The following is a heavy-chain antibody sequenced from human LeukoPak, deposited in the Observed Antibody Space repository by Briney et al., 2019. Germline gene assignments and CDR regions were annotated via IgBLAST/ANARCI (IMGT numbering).Heavy chain of an antibody. J-gene: IGHJ4*02. CDR2: INHSGST. Sequence: SETLSLTCAVYGGSFSGYYWSWIRQPPGKGLEWIGEINHSGSTNYNPSLKSRVTISVDTSKNRFSLKLSSVTAADTAVYYCARGRGYYDSSGLDYWGQGTLVTVSS. V-gene: IGHV4-34*01. CDR1: GGSFSGYY. CDR3: ARGRGYYDSSGLDY. D-gene: IGHD3-22*01.